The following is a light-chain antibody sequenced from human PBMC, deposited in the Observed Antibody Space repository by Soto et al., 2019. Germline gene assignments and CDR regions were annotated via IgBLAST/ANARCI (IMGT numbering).Light chain of an antibody. CDR1: SGDVGTYDP. CDR2: EAT. J-gene: IGLJ1*01. Sequence: QSALTQPASVSGSPGQSITISCTGTSGDVGTYDPVSWYQQHPGKVPRLIIYEATKRPSEVSHRFSGYKSGNKASLTISGVQAEDEADYYCCSSAPESTYVCGTGTKVTVL. CDR3: CSSAPESTYV. V-gene: IGLV2-23*01.